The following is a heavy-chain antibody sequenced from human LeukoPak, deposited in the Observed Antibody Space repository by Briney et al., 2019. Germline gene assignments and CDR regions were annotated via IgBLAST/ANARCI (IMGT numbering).Heavy chain of an antibody. CDR2: ISSSSNYI. CDR3: ARDWGAAPKFGIDY. D-gene: IGHD3-16*01. CDR1: GFTFSSYS. Sequence: GGSLRLSCAASGFTFSSYSMNWVRQAPGKGLEWVSSISSSSNYIYYADSVKGRVTISRDNAKNSLYLQMNSLRAEDTAVYYCARDWGAAPKFGIDYWGQGTLVTVSS. J-gene: IGHJ4*02. V-gene: IGHV3-21*01.